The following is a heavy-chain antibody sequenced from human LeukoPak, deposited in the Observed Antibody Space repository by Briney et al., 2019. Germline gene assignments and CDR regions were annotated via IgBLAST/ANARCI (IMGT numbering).Heavy chain of an antibody. V-gene: IGHV3-30*18. CDR2: ISYDGSNK. Sequence: GRSLRLSCAASGFTFSSYGMHWVRQAPGKGLEWVAVISYDGSNKYYADSVKGRFTISRDNSKNTLYLQMNSLRAEDTAVYYCAKDLVYLGYCSSTSCYAYAIDIWGQGTMDTVSS. D-gene: IGHD2-2*01. CDR3: AKDLVYLGYCSSTSCYAYAIDI. CDR1: GFTFSSYG. J-gene: IGHJ3*02.